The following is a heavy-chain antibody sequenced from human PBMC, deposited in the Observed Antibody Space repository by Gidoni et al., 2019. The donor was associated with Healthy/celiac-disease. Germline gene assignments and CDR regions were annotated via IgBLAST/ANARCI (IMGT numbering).Heavy chain of an antibody. CDR3: AREGAGIAVAVVY. Sequence: EVQLVESGGGLVQPGGSLRPSCAASGFTFSSYWMSWVRQAPGKGLEWVANIKQDGSEKYYVDSVKGRFTISRDNAKNSLYLQMNSLRAEDTAVYYCAREGAGIAVAVVYWGQGTLVTVSS. CDR1: GFTFSSYW. V-gene: IGHV3-7*01. D-gene: IGHD6-19*01. CDR2: IKQDGSEK. J-gene: IGHJ4*02.